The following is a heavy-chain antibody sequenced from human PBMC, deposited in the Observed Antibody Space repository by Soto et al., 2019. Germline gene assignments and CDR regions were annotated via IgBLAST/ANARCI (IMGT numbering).Heavy chain of an antibody. V-gene: IGHV3-33*01. J-gene: IGHJ4*02. Sequence: QVQLVESGGGVVQPGRSLRLSCAASGFTFSSYGMHWVRQAPGKGLEWVAVIWYDGSNKYYADYVKGRFTISRDNSKNTLYLQMNSLRAEDTAVYYCAREGYCSGGSCYSVPVFDYWGQGTLVTVSS. D-gene: IGHD2-15*01. CDR3: AREGYCSGGSCYSVPVFDY. CDR1: GFTFSSYG. CDR2: IWYDGSNK.